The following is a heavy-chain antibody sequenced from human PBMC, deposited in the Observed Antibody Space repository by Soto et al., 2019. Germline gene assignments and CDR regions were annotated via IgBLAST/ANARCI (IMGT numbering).Heavy chain of an antibody. V-gene: IGHV3-30-3*01. CDR2: VSKDGSVK. J-gene: IGHJ4*02. D-gene: IGHD3-10*01. CDR1: GFTFSRHA. CDR3: VRSRSGAVADSSDL. Sequence: GGSLRLSCEGSGFTFSRHALHWVRQAPGKGLEWVAVVSKDGSVKYWIESVKGRFTLSRDNSKNTVYLEMNSLRPEDTGVYYCVRSRSGAVADSSDLWGQGTLVTVSS.